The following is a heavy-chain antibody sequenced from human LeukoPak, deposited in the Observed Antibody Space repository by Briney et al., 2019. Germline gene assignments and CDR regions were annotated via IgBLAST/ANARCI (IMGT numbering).Heavy chain of an antibody. V-gene: IGHV3-21*01. Sequence: PGGSLRLSCAASGFTFGSYSMNWVRQAPGKGLEWVSSISSSSSYIYYADSVKGRFTISRDNAKNSLYLQMNSLRAGDTAVYYCARDYYDSSGYWDYWGQGTLVTVSS. CDR1: GFTFGSYS. CDR3: ARDYYDSSGYWDY. D-gene: IGHD3-22*01. J-gene: IGHJ4*02. CDR2: ISSSSSYI.